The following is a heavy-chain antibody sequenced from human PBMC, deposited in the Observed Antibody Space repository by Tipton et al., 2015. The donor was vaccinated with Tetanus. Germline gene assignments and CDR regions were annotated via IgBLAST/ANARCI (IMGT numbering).Heavy chain of an antibody. Sequence: SLRLSCAAAGFTFSDYAMSWVRQAPGKGLECVSSISGSGTSSYHADSVKGRFTVSRENSKNTLYLQMNSLRADDTAVYFCAKGETNSGYYYYGMDVWGQGTAVTVSS. CDR1: GFTFSDYA. V-gene: IGHV3-23*01. CDR3: AKGETNSGYYYYGMDV. D-gene: IGHD2-15*01. J-gene: IGHJ6*02. CDR2: ISGSGTSS.